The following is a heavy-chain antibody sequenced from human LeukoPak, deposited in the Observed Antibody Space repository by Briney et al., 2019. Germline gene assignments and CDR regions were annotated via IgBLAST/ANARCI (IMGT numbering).Heavy chain of an antibody. CDR2: IYPGDSDT. J-gene: IGHJ4*02. CDR3: ARLQIVGSSTTPFAPFDY. Sequence: GESLKISCKGSGYRFTNYWIGWVRQMPGKGLEWMGIIYPGDSDTRYSPSFQGQVTISVDKSISTAYLQWSSLKAPDTAIYYCARLQIVGSSTTPFAPFDYWGQGTLVTVSS. D-gene: IGHD1-26*01. CDR1: GYRFTNYW. V-gene: IGHV5-51*01.